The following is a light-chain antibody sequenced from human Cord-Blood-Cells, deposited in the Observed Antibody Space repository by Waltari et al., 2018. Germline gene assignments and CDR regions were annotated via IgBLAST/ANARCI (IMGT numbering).Light chain of an antibody. CDR1: SPNIGSNP. CDR3: AAWDDSLNGLWV. CDR2: SNN. V-gene: IGLV1-44*01. Sequence: QSVLTQPPSASGTPGQRVTISCSGSSPNIGSNPVNWSQQLPGTAPQPLIYSNNQRPSGVPDRFSGSKSGTSASLAISGLQSEDEADYYCAAWDDSLNGLWVFGGGTKLTVL. J-gene: IGLJ3*02.